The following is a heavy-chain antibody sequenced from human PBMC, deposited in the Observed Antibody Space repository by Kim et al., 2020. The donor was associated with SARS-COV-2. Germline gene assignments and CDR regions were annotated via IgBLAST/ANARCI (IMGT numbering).Heavy chain of an antibody. CDR3: ARVEYSSRFDEKYYYYGMDV. J-gene: IGHJ6*02. D-gene: IGHD6-13*01. Sequence: SVKVSCKASGGTFSSYAISWVRQAPGQGLEWMGGIIPIFGTANYAQKFQGRVTITADESTSTAYMELSSLRSEDTAVYYCARVEYSSRFDEKYYYYGMDVWGQGTTVTVSS. CDR2: IIPIFGTA. CDR1: GGTFSSYA. V-gene: IGHV1-69*13.